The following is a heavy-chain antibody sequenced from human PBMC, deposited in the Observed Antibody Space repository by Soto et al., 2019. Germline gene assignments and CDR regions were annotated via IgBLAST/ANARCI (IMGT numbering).Heavy chain of an antibody. V-gene: IGHV3-74*03. CDR2: INIDGSFT. J-gene: IGHJ4*02. CDR1: GFTFSTYY. CDR3: IKYGAD. D-gene: IGHD1-26*01. Sequence: EVHLVESGGGLVQPGGSLRLSCAASGFTFSTYYMHWVRQAPGKGLEWVSRINIDGSFTTYTESVKGRFTIFRDNAKNTLYLQMNSLSAKDTAVYYCIKYGADWGQGTLVTVSS.